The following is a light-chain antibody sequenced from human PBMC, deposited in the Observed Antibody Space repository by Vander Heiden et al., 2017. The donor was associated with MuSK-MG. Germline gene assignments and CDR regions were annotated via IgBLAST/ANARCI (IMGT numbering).Light chain of an antibody. Sequence: PATLSLSPGERATLSCRASQSVSSYLAWYQQKPGQAPRLLIYDASNSATGIPARLSGSGPGTDLTRTISCLEPEDFAVYYSRQRSKGPLTFGEGTRLEIK. J-gene: IGKJ5*01. V-gene: IGKV3-11*01. CDR3: RQRSKGPLT. CDR2: DAS. CDR1: QSVSSY.